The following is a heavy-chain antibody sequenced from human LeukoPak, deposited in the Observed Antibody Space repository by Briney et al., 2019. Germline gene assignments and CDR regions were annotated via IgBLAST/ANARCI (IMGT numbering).Heavy chain of an antibody. Sequence: PGGSLRLSCAASGFTFSSYAMSWVRQAPGKGLEWISAISGSGDNTYYADSVKGRFTISRDNSKNKLYLQMNSLRAGDTAVYYCAKAPMIREAFDPWGQGTLVTVSS. CDR1: GFTFSSYA. J-gene: IGHJ5*02. V-gene: IGHV3-23*01. CDR3: AKAPMIREAFDP. CDR2: ISGSGDNT. D-gene: IGHD3-10*01.